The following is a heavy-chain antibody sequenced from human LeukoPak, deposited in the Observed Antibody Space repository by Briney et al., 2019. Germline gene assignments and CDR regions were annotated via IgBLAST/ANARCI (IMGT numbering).Heavy chain of an antibody. D-gene: IGHD3-10*01. CDR1: GFTFSSYS. Sequence: GGSLRLSCIASGFTFSSYSMTWVRQAPGKGLEWLANIGRDGSERHYVDSVKGRFTISRDNSKNTLYLQMNSLRAEDTAVYFCATGERMVRGDGVDYWGQGTLVTVSS. V-gene: IGHV3-7*01. J-gene: IGHJ4*02. CDR2: IGRDGSER. CDR3: ATGERMVRGDGVDY.